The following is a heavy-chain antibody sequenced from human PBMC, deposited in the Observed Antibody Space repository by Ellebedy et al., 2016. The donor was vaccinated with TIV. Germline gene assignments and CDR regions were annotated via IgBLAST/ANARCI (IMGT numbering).Heavy chain of an antibody. V-gene: IGHV4-4*02. CDR3: ARGLSGYDPREITTRFHDY. CDR2: IYHSGST. D-gene: IGHD5-12*01. CDR1: GGSISSSNW. J-gene: IGHJ4*02. Sequence: MPSETLSLTCAVSGGSISSSNWWSWVRQPPGKGLEWIGEIYHSGSTNYNPSLKSRVTISVDTSKNQFSLKLSSVTAADTAVYYCARGLSGYDPREITTRFHDYWGQGTLVTVSS.